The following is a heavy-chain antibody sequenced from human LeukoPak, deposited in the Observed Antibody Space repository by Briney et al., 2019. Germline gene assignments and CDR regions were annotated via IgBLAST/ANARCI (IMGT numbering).Heavy chain of an antibody. D-gene: IGHD5-24*01. CDR3: ARKADGLTFDY. CDR1: GFTFSSYW. J-gene: IGHJ4*02. V-gene: IGHV3-74*01. Sequence: PGGSLRLSCAASGFTFSSYWMHWVRQAPGKGLVWVSRINSDGSSTNYADSVKGRFTISIGNAENTLYLQMNSLRAEDTAVYYCARKADGLTFDYWGQGTLVTVSS. CDR2: INSDGSST.